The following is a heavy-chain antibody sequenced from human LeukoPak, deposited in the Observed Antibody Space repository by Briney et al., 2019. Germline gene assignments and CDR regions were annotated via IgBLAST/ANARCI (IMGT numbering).Heavy chain of an antibody. CDR3: ARDTSPGITGTY. V-gene: IGHV4-38-2*02. Sequence: SETLSLTCTVSFYSISSGYYWGWIRQPPGKGLEWIGSIYHDGGTDYNPSLKSRVTISVDRSKDQFSLKLSSVTAADTAMYYCARDTSPGITGTYWGQGTLVTVSS. D-gene: IGHD1-20*01. CDR1: FYSISSGYY. J-gene: IGHJ4*02. CDR2: IYHDGGT.